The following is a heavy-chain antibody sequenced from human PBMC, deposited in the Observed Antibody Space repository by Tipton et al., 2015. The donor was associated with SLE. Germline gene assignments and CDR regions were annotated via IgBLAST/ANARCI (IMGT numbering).Heavy chain of an antibody. CDR3: ASASSGPSGAFDI. Sequence: QLVQSGAEVKKPGESLRISCKGSGDTFTNYWITWMRQMPGKGLEWMGRIDPSDSYTDYRPSLLGHVTISADKSISTAYLQWSSLKASDTAMYYCASASSGPSGAFDIWGQGTMVTVSS. V-gene: IGHV5-10-1*01. CDR1: GDTFTNYW. CDR2: IDPSDSYT. J-gene: IGHJ3*02. D-gene: IGHD3-22*01.